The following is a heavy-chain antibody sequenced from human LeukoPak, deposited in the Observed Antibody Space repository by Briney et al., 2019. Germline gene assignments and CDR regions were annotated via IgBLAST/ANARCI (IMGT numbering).Heavy chain of an antibody. D-gene: IGHD3-10*01. Sequence: SETLSLTCTVSGGSISSYYWSWIRQPAGKGLEWIGRIYTSGSTNYNPSLKSRVTISVDTSKNQFSLKLSSVTAADTAVYYCARGVNIHYYGSGSYPSHFDYWGQGTLVTVSS. CDR1: GGSISSYY. V-gene: IGHV4-4*07. J-gene: IGHJ4*02. CDR2: IYTSGST. CDR3: ARGVNIHYYGSGSYPSHFDY.